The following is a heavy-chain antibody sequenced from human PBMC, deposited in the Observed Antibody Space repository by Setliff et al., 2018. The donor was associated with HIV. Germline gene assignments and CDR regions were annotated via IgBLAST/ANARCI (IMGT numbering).Heavy chain of an antibody. V-gene: IGHV4-61*09. CDR2: IYTSGNT. D-gene: IGHD3-10*01. Sequence: SETLSLTCTVSGGSISSGSYYWSWIRQPAGKGLEWIGHIYTSGNTNHNPSLKSRVTISVDTSENQFSLRLTSVTAADTAVYYCARVRSYGSAYDAFDVWGPGTMVTVSS. CDR1: GGSISSGSYY. J-gene: IGHJ3*01. CDR3: ARVRSYGSAYDAFDV.